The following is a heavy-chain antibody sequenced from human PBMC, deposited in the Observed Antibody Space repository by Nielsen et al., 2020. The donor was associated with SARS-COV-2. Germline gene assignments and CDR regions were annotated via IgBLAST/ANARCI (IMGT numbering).Heavy chain of an antibody. CDR3: ARDGSGYDYFYYYGMDV. J-gene: IGHJ6*02. CDR2: IYHSGST. V-gene: IGHV4-4*02. D-gene: IGHD5-12*01. CDR1: GGSISSSNW. Sequence: SETLSLTCAVSGGSISSSNWWSWVRQPPGKGLEWIGEIYHSGSTNYNPSLKSRVTISVDTSKNQFSLKLSSVTAADTAVYYCARDGSGYDYFYYYGMDVWGQGTTVTVSS.